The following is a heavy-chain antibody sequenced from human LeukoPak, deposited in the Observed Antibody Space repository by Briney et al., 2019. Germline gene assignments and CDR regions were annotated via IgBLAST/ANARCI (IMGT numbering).Heavy chain of an antibody. J-gene: IGHJ3*01. Sequence: GGSLRLSCAASGFTFSTYWMSWVRQAPGKGLEWVANINQDGSEKYSVDSVTGRFTISRDNAKNSLYLQMNSLRADDTAVYYCAMKAVPRPRLYDAFDFWGQGTVVTVSS. D-gene: IGHD2-2*02. CDR2: INQDGSEK. V-gene: IGHV3-7*03. CDR3: AMKAVPRPRLYDAFDF. CDR1: GFTFSTYW.